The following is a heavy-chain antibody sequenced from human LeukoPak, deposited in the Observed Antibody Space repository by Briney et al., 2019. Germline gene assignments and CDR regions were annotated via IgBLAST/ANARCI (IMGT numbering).Heavy chain of an antibody. CDR2: IRYDGSNK. D-gene: IGHD6-19*01. CDR1: VFTFSSYG. J-gene: IGHJ4*02. V-gene: IGHV3-30*02. CDR3: VRGYRHSSGWHLPDY. Sequence: QPGGSLRLSCAASVFTFSSYGMHWVRQAPGKGLEWVAFIRYDGSNKYYADSVKGRFTISRDISKNTLYLQMNSLRAEDTAMYYCVRGYRHSSGWHLPDYRGQGTLVTVSS.